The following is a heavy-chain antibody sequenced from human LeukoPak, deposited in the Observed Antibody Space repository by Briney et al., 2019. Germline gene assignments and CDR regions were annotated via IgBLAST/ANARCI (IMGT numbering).Heavy chain of an antibody. V-gene: IGHV3-23*01. CDR1: GFTFSSYA. D-gene: IGHD1-7*01. CDR2: ISGSGGST. CDR3: AKADWNYGDYYYYGMDV. Sequence: GGSLRLSCAASGFTFSSYAMSWVRQAPGKGLEWVSAISGSGGSTYYADSVKGRFTISRDNSKNTLYLQVNSLRAEDTAVYYCAKADWNYGDYYYYGMDVWGQGTTVTVSS. J-gene: IGHJ6*02.